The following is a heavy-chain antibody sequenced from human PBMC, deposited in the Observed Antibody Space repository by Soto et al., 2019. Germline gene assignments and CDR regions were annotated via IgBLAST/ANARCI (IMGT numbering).Heavy chain of an antibody. Sequence: LSLSCPVTGGSGRSVGYGGGWIRQHTGKGLEWIGSIYYSGSTYYNPSLKSRVTISVDTSKNQFSLKLSSVTAADTAVYYCARLYYYDSSGYYSLLQGPAFDIWGQGTMVTVSS. CDR1: GGSGRSVGYG. V-gene: IGHV4-39*01. J-gene: IGHJ3*02. CDR3: ARLYYYDSSGYYSLLQGPAFDI. CDR2: IYYSGST. D-gene: IGHD3-22*01.